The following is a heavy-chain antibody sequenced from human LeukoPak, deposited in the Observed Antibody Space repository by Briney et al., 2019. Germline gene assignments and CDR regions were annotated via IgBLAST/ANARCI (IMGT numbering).Heavy chain of an antibody. Sequence: SETLSLTCTVSGYSIRSGFYWGWIRQPPGKGLEWIGNIYHSGITYSTPSLKSRVTISVDTSKNQFYLKLSSVTAADTAVYYCARVASGYSSGWPYYYYYYYMDVWGKGTTVTVSS. J-gene: IGHJ6*03. V-gene: IGHV4-38-2*02. CDR1: GYSIRSGFY. CDR2: IYHSGIT. CDR3: ARVASGYSSGWPYYYYYYYMDV. D-gene: IGHD6-19*01.